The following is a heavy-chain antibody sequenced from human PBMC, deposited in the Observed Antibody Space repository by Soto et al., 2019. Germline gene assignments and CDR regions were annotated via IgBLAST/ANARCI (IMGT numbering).Heavy chain of an antibody. CDR2: INHSGST. Sequence: SETLSLTCDVYGGSFSGYYWSWIRQPPGKGLKWNGEINHSGSTNYNPSLMSRVTISVDTSKNRFSLKLSSVTAADTAVYYCSSCDDHYDILTGYYIVFGSFDPWGQGTLVTVSS. CDR1: GGSFSGYY. D-gene: IGHD3-9*01. J-gene: IGHJ5*02. V-gene: IGHV4-34*01. CDR3: SSCDDHYDILTGYYIVFGSFDP.